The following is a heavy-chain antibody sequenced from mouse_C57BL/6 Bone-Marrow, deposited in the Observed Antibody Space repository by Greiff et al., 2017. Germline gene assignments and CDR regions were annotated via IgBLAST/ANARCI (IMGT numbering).Heavy chain of an antibody. V-gene: IGHV5-4*01. J-gene: IGHJ1*03. CDR1: GFTFSSYA. Sequence: VQLKESGGGLVKPGGSLKLSCAASGFTFSSYAMSWVRQTPEKWLEWVATISDGGSYTYYPDNVKGRFTFSRDNAKNNLYLQMSHLKSEDTAMYYCARDITTVVYFDVWGTGTTVTVTS. CDR2: ISDGGSYT. CDR3: ARDITTVVYFDV. D-gene: IGHD1-1*01.